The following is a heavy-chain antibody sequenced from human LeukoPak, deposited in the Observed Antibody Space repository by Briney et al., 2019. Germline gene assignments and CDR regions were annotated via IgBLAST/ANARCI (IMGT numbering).Heavy chain of an antibody. J-gene: IGHJ5*02. CDR2: IYYTGST. V-gene: IGHV4-59*11. CDR3: ARGGYYYDSNGYNWFDP. D-gene: IGHD3-22*01. CDR1: GGSIGIHT. Sequence: PSETLSLTCTVSGGSIGIHTWSWIRQPPGKVLEWIGYIYYTGSTNYNPSLKSRVTMSVDTSKNQFSLELSSVTAADTAIYYCARGGYYYDSNGYNWFDPWGQGTLVTVSS.